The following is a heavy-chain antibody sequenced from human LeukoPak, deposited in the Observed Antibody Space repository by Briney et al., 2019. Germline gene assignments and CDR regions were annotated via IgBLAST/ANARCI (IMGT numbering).Heavy chain of an antibody. Sequence: ASVKVSCKASGYTFTGYYMHWVRQAPGQGLEWMGWINPNSGGTNYAQKFQGRVTMTRDTSISTAYMELSRLRSDDTAVYYCARDHSGYEPVFDIWGQGTMVTVSS. CDR1: GYTFTGYY. D-gene: IGHD3-3*01. CDR3: ARDHSGYEPVFDI. J-gene: IGHJ3*02. CDR2: INPNSGGT. V-gene: IGHV1-2*02.